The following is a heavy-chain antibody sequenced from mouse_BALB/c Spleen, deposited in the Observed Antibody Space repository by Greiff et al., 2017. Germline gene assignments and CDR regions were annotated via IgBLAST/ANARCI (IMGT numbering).Heavy chain of an antibody. CDR3: ARSSYGSSRVYFDY. Sequence: EVHLVESGGGLVQPGGSRKLSCAASGFTFSSFGMHWVRQAPEKGLEWVAYISSGSSTIYYADTVKGRFTISRDNPKNTLFLQMTSLRSEDTAMYYCARSSYGSSRVYFDYWGQGTTLTVSS. V-gene: IGHV5-17*02. CDR2: ISSGSSTI. J-gene: IGHJ2*01. D-gene: IGHD1-1*01. CDR1: GFTFSSFG.